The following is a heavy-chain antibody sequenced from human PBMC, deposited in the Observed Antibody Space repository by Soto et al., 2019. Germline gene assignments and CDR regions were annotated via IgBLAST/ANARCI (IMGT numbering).Heavy chain of an antibody. CDR1: GFSFSSYG. J-gene: IGHJ5*02. Sequence: QVQLVESGGGVVQPGRSLRLSCAASGFSFSSYGMHWVRQAPGKGLEWVAFIWYDGSDKYYADSVKGRFIISRDNSNNTLYLQMNSLRAEDTAMYYCASSAPFDPWGQGTLVTVSS. CDR2: IWYDGSDK. V-gene: IGHV3-33*03. CDR3: ASSAPFDP. D-gene: IGHD6-25*01.